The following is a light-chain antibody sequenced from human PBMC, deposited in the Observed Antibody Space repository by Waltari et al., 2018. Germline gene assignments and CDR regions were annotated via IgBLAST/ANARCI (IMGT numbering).Light chain of an antibody. Sequence: EIVMTQSPATLSVSPGERATLSCRASQSVSSKLAWYQQKPGQAPRLLIYGASTRATGIPARVSGSGSGTEFTLTISSLQSEDFAIYYCQHYNKWPRTFGQGTKVAIK. V-gene: IGKV3-15*01. J-gene: IGKJ1*01. CDR1: QSVSSK. CDR3: QHYNKWPRT. CDR2: GAS.